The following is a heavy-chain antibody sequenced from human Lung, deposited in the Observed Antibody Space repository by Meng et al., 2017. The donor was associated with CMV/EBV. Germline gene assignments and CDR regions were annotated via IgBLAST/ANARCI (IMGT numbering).Heavy chain of an antibody. Sequence: QGQLVQSGAKEKSPGADLQFSCKASGYNFTGYYMHWLRQAPGQGLEWVGRITPSSGGTTYAQKFQGRVTMTRDTSISTAYMELSSLRSDDSAIYYCVRANLGSADYWGQGTLVTVSS. CDR2: ITPSSGGT. D-gene: IGHD3-16*01. CDR3: VRANLGSADY. J-gene: IGHJ4*02. CDR1: GYNFTGYY. V-gene: IGHV1-2*06.